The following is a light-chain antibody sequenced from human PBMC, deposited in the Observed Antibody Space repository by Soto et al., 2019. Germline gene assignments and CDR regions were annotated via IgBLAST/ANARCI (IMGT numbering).Light chain of an antibody. J-gene: IGLJ1*01. CDR2: DVS. CDR3: SSFTGSNYV. Sequence: ALTQPASVSGSPGQWITISCTGTISDVGGYNFVSWYQQYPGKAPKLMICDVSNRPSGVSNRFSGSKSGNTASLTISGLQAEDEADYYCSSFTGSNYVFGTGTKVTVL. CDR1: ISDVGGYNF. V-gene: IGLV2-14*03.